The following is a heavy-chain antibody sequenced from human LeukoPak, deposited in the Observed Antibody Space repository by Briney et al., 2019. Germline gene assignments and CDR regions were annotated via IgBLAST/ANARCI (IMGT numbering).Heavy chain of an antibody. J-gene: IGHJ3*02. D-gene: IGHD5-24*01. CDR2: ISSSSRYI. CDR3: ARDREGRWDAFDI. V-gene: IGHV3-21*01. Sequence: GGSLRLSCAASGFTFSSYSMNWVRQAPGKGLEWVSSISSSSRYIYYADSVKGRFTISRDNAKNSLYLQMNSLRAEDTAVYYCARDREGRWDAFDIWGQGTMVTVSS. CDR1: GFTFSSYS.